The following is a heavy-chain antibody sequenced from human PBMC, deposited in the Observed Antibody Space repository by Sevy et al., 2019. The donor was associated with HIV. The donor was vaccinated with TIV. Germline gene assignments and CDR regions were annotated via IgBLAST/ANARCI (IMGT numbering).Heavy chain of an antibody. D-gene: IGHD5-18*01. J-gene: IGHJ3*02. CDR3: ARVGYSYAFGTLHAFDI. CDR2: ISSSGSTI. Sequence: GGSLRLSCAASGFTFSSYEMNWVRQAPGKGLEWVSYISSSGSTIYYADSVKGRFTISRDNAKNSLYLQMNSLRAEDTAVYYGARVGYSYAFGTLHAFDIWGQGTMVTVSS. CDR1: GFTFSSYE. V-gene: IGHV3-48*03.